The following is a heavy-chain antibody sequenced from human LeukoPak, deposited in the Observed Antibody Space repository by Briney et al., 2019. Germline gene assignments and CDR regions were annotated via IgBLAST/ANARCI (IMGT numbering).Heavy chain of an antibody. CDR3: ARGRHSSSWYPPYYYYYYMDV. D-gene: IGHD6-13*01. Sequence: SETLSLTCAVYGGSFSGYYWSWLRQPPGKGLEWIGGINHSGSTNYNPSLKSRVTISVDTSKNQFSLKLSSVTAADTAVYYCARGRHSSSWYPPYYYYYYMDVWGKGTTVTVSS. CDR2: INHSGST. CDR1: GGSFSGYY. V-gene: IGHV4-34*01. J-gene: IGHJ6*03.